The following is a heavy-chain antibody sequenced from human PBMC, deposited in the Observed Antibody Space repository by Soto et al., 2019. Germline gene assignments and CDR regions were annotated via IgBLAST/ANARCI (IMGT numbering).Heavy chain of an antibody. CDR2: IYTSGST. CDR3: AREGELGSSGWSNYYGMDV. D-gene: IGHD6-19*01. CDR1: GGSISSYY. Sequence: ETLSLTCTVSGGSISSYYWSWIRQPAGKGLEWIGRIYTSGSTNYNPSLKSRVTMSVDTSKNQFSLKLSSVTAADTAVYYCAREGELGSSGWSNYYGMDVWGQGTTVTVSS. V-gene: IGHV4-4*07. J-gene: IGHJ6*02.